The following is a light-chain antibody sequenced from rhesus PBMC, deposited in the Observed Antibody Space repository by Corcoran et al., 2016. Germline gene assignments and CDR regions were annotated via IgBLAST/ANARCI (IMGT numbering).Light chain of an antibody. Sequence: DIQMTQSPSSLSVSVGDRVTITCRASQGISTYLNCYQQKQGKAPKRLIYAASRLESGVPSRFSGNGSGTEYTLTISSLKPEDFATYYCLQYNSDPYSFGQGTKVEIK. J-gene: IGKJ2*01. CDR2: AAS. CDR1: QGISTY. V-gene: IGKV1-43*02. CDR3: LQYNSDPYS.